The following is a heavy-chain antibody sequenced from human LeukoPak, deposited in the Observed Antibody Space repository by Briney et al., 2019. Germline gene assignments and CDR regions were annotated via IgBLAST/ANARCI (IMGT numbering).Heavy chain of an antibody. D-gene: IGHD3-22*01. J-gene: IGHJ3*02. V-gene: IGHV4-39*01. CDR1: GASISSSSQY. CDR2: IYYSGST. Sequence: SETLSLTCTVSGASISSSSQYWAWIRQPPGKGLEWIASIYYSGSTYSNPSLKSRVTISADTSKNRFSLKLSSVTAADTAVYYCAGGVYYYDSSGYSGLDIWGQGTMVTVSS. CDR3: AGGVYYYDSSGYSGLDI.